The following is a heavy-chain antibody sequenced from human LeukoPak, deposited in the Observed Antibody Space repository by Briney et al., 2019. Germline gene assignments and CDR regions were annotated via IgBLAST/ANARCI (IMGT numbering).Heavy chain of an antibody. J-gene: IGHJ6*03. Sequence: GGSLRPSCAASGFTFSSYGMSWVRQAPGKGLEWVAFIRYDGSNKYYADSVKGRFTISRDNSKNTLYLQMNSLRAEDTAVYYCARERYYYDSSGYYMDVWGKGTTVTVSS. CDR2: IRYDGSNK. V-gene: IGHV3-30*02. CDR1: GFTFSSYG. CDR3: ARERYYYDSSGYYMDV. D-gene: IGHD3-22*01.